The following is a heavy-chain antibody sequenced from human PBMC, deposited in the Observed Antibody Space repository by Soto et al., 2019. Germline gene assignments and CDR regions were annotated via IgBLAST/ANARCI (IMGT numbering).Heavy chain of an antibody. CDR3: AKEVTILDYFDY. D-gene: IGHD3-3*01. J-gene: IGHJ4*02. CDR2: ISYDGSNK. V-gene: IGHV3-30*18. Sequence: PGGSLRLSCAASGFTFSSYGMHWVRQAPGKGLEWVAVISYDGSNKYYADSVKGRFTISRDNSKNTLYLQMNSLRAEDTAVYYCAKEVTILDYFDYWGQGTLVTVS. CDR1: GFTFSSYG.